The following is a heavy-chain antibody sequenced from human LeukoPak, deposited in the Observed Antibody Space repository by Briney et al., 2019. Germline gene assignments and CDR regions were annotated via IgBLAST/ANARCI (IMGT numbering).Heavy chain of an antibody. CDR2: IYYSRST. CDR3: ARRGGYCSSTSCYVGREGYFDL. CDR1: GGSISSYY. Sequence: PSETLSLTCTVSGGSISSYYWSWIRQPPGKGLEWIGYIYYSRSTNYNPSLKSRVTISVDTSKNQFSLKLSSVTAADTAVYYCARRGGYCSSTSCYVGREGYFDLWGRGTLVSVSS. D-gene: IGHD2-2*01. J-gene: IGHJ2*01. V-gene: IGHV4-59*01.